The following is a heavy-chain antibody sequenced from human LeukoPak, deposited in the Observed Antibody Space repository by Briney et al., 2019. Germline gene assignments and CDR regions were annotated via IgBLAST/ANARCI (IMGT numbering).Heavy chain of an antibody. D-gene: IGHD3-22*01. V-gene: IGHV3-15*01. CDR1: GFTFSNAW. Sequence: GGSLRLSCAASGFTFSNAWMSWVRQAPGKGLEWVGRIKSKTDGGTTDYAAPVKGRFTISRDDSKSIAYLQMNSLKTEDTAVYYCTRIEALVVFPYDGAFDIWGQGTMVTVSS. CDR3: TRIEALVVFPYDGAFDI. J-gene: IGHJ3*02. CDR2: IKSKTDGGTT.